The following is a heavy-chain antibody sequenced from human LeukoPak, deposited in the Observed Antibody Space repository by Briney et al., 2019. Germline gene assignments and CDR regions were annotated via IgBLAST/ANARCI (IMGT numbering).Heavy chain of an antibody. J-gene: IGHJ3*02. V-gene: IGHV4-59*08. CDR3: ARRKQDLTVAFDI. CDR2: IYDSGST. Sequence: ASETLSLTCSVSGCSISSYHLNWIRQPPGKGLEWMGCIYDSGSTRYNPSLKSRVSISVDTSKNQFSLQLNSVTAADTAVYYCARRKQDLTVAFDIWGQGTMVTVSS. D-gene: IGHD4-17*01. CDR1: GCSISSYH.